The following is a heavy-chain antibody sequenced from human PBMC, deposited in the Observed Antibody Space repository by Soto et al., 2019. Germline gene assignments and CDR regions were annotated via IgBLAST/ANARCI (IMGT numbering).Heavy chain of an antibody. J-gene: IGHJ6*02. Sequence: QVQLVQSGAEVKKPGSSVKVSCKASGGTFSSYAISWVRQAPGQGLEWMGGIIPIFGTANYAQKFQGRVTITADESTSTAYMELSSLRSEDTAVYYCAKVGQYDSSGYYGVHYYYYGVDVWGQGTTVTVAS. CDR3: AKVGQYDSSGYYGVHYYYYGVDV. V-gene: IGHV1-69*01. CDR1: GGTFSSYA. CDR2: IIPIFGTA. D-gene: IGHD3-22*01.